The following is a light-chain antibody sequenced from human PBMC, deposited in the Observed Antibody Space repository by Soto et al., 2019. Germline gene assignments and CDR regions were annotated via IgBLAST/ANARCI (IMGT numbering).Light chain of an antibody. Sequence: QTVVTQEPSFSVSPGGTVTLTCGFSSGSVSTSYYPSWYQQTPGQAPRTLIYSTNTRSSGVPDRFSGSILGNKAALTITGAQADDESVYYCVLYMGSALFGGGTKLTVL. CDR2: STN. V-gene: IGLV8-61*01. CDR1: SGSVSTSYY. J-gene: IGLJ3*02. CDR3: VLYMGSAL.